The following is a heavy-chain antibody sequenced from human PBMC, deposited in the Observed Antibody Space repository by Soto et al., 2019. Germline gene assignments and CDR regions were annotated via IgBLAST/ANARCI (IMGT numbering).Heavy chain of an antibody. D-gene: IGHD5-12*01. Sequence: ASVKVSCKASGYTFTSYGISWVRQAPVQGLEWMGWISAYNGNTNYAQKLQGRVTMTTDTSTSTAYMELRSLRSDDTAVYYCARVLATKPPQKISTPYVGIGSSRKYYYGMDVWGQGTTGTVSS. V-gene: IGHV1-18*01. CDR1: GYTFTSYG. CDR2: ISAYNGNT. J-gene: IGHJ6*02. CDR3: ARVLATKPPQKISTPYVGIGSSRKYYYGMDV.